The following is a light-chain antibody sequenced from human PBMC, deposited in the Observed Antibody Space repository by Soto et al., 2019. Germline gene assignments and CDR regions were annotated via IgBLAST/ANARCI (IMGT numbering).Light chain of an antibody. Sequence: DIQMTQSPSTLSASVRDRVTITCRASQTICSWLAWFQQRPGRAPKFLIYKASTLKNGVPLRFSGSGSGTEFTLSISSLQPDDFATYYCHQYNSYWTFGQGTKVDIK. J-gene: IGKJ1*01. CDR1: QTICSW. CDR2: KAS. V-gene: IGKV1-5*03. CDR3: HQYNSYWT.